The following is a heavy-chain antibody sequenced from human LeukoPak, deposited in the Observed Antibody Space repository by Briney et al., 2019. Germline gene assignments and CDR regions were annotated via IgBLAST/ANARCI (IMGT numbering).Heavy chain of an antibody. V-gene: IGHV5-51*01. Sequence: GASLKISSQGSGSNFSSYWNGWWRRLPGKGLEWMGSIYPGDSDTRYSPSFQGQVTISADKSISTAYLQWSSLNASDTAMYYCARHFNYYDSSGYPYYYGMDVWGQGTTVTVSS. CDR2: IYPGDSDT. CDR3: ARHFNYYDSSGYPYYYGMDV. J-gene: IGHJ6*02. D-gene: IGHD3-22*01. CDR1: GSNFSSYW.